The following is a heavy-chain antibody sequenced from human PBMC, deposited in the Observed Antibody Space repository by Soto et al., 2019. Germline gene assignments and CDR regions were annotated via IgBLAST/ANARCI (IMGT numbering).Heavy chain of an antibody. CDR1: GFTFSSYG. V-gene: IGHV3-33*01. CDR3: ARDLSSSWYAYYYYGMDV. D-gene: IGHD6-13*01. Sequence: GGSLRLSCAASGFTFSSYGMHWVRQAPGKGLEWVAVIWYDGSNKYYADSVKGRFTISRDNSKNTLYLQMNSLRAEDTAVYYCARDLSSSWYAYYYYGMDVWGQGTTVTVS. CDR2: IWYDGSNK. J-gene: IGHJ6*02.